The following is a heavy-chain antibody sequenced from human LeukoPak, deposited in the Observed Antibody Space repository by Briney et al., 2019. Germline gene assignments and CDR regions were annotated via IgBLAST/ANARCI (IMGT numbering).Heavy chain of an antibody. V-gene: IGHV3-15*01. D-gene: IGHD5/OR15-5a*01. J-gene: IGHJ4*02. CDR3: VIYTVSAY. Sequence: PGGSLRLFCAASAFTFSRAWMSWVRQAPGKGLEWVGRIKSKADGGTTDYAAPVKGRLTISRDDSKNTLYLQMNSLKTEDTGMYYCVIYTVSAYWGQGTLVTVSS. CDR2: IKSKADGGTT. CDR1: AFTFSRAW.